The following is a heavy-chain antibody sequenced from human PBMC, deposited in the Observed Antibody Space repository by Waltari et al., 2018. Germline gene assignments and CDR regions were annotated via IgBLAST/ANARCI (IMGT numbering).Heavy chain of an antibody. V-gene: IGHV5-51*01. CDR1: GYSFTTYW. J-gene: IGHJ4*02. CDR2: IYPGDVDI. D-gene: IGHD5-12*01. Sequence: EVQLVQSGAEVKKPGESLKISCKGSGYSFTTYWIGWVRQLPGKGLQWMGIIYPGDVDIKSSPSFQGQVTIPADKSINTAYLQWNSLKASDSAIYYCARARWLPRSLVYFDYWGQGTLVTVSS. CDR3: ARARWLPRSLVYFDY.